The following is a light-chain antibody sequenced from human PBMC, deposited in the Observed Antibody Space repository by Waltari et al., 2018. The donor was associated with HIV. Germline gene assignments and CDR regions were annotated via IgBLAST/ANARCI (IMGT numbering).Light chain of an antibody. CDR2: KDT. V-gene: IGLV3-25*03. CDR3: QSADIGVL. CDR1: RLSKQS. J-gene: IGLJ2*01. Sequence: SSELTQPPSVSVSPGQTARITCSGDRLSKQSPHWYQPRPGQQPLMVMYKDTERPSGIPERFSGSSSGTTVTLTISGVRAEDEADYFCQSADIGVLFGGGTKLTVL.